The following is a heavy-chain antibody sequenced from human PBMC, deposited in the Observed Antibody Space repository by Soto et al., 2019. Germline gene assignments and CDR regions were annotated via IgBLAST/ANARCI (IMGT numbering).Heavy chain of an antibody. CDR3: ARDSQYSTSWQRFDS. V-gene: IGHV1-18*01. CDR2: VNTYNGNP. Sequence: QVQLVQSGVEVKKPGASVKVSCKASGYTFTNYAISWVRQAPGRGLEWMGWVNTYNGNPNYAQIFQGRITMTTDTSTGTAYMELRGLKSADSAVYYCARDSQYSTSWQRFDSWGQGTLVTVSS. CDR1: GYTFTNYA. D-gene: IGHD6-13*01. J-gene: IGHJ4*02.